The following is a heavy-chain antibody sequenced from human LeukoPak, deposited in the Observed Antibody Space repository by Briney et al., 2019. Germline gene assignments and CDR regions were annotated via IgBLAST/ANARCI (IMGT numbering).Heavy chain of an antibody. Sequence: SETLSLTCTVSGGSISSYYWSWIRQPPGKGLEWIGYIHYSGSTKYNPSLKSRVTISVDTSKNQFSLKLSSVTAADTAVYYCARHWETSSWYVDYWGQGTLVTVSS. CDR3: ARHWETSSWYVDY. CDR2: IHYSGST. J-gene: IGHJ4*02. D-gene: IGHD6-13*01. V-gene: IGHV4-59*08. CDR1: GGSISSYY.